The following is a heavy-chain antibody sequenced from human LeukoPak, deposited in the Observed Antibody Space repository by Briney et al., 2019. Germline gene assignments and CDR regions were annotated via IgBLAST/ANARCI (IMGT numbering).Heavy chain of an antibody. Sequence: GGSLRLSCAASGFTFSSYAMHWVRQASGKGLEWVGRIRSKANNYATAYAASVKGRFTISRDDSKNTAYLQMNSLKTEDTAVYYCTRSVVVVAVTLSDLGGLDYYYMDVWGKGTTVTVSS. CDR1: GFTFSSYA. CDR3: TRSVVVVAVTLSDLGGLDYYYMDV. D-gene: IGHD2-15*01. J-gene: IGHJ6*03. V-gene: IGHV3-73*01. CDR2: IRSKANNYAT.